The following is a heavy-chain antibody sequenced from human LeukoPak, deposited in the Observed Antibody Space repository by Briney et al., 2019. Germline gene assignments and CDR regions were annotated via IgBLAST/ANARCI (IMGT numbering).Heavy chain of an antibody. CDR2: IRYDGSNK. V-gene: IGHV3-30*02. J-gene: IGHJ4*02. CDR1: GFTFSGHG. CDR3: TKGMPNNGY. D-gene: IGHD2-2*01. Sequence: QTGGSLRLSCEASGFTFSGHGMHWVRQAPGKGLEWVAFIRYDGSNKYYADSVKGRLTISRDNSKSTLYLQMDSLRPEDTAVYYCTKGMPNNGYWGQGTLVTVSS.